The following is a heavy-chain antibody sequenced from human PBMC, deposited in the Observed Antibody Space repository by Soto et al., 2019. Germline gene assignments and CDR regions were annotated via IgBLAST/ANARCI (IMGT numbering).Heavy chain of an antibody. Sequence: QVQLQESGPGLVKPSGTLSLTCAVSGGSISSSSWWTWVRQSPGKGLEWIGEIFESGATNYNPSLKSRLTMSVDKSKNQFSLNLSSLTAADTAVYFCTTSHAGELNNWGPGTLVTGSS. V-gene: IGHV4-4*02. D-gene: IGHD1-7*01. CDR2: IFESGAT. CDR3: TTSHAGELNN. CDR1: GGSISSSSW. J-gene: IGHJ4*01.